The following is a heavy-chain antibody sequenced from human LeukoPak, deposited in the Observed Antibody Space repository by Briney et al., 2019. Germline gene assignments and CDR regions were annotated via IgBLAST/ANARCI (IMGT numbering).Heavy chain of an antibody. J-gene: IGHJ4*02. D-gene: IGHD5-18*01. CDR1: GGSFSGYY. Sequence: PSETLSLTCAVYGGSFSGYYWSWIRQPPGKGLEWIGEVNHIGSTNYSPSLTSRLTISVDTSKNQFSLKLSSVTAADTAVYYCARGRGYSYEVGFDYWGQGTLVTVSS. CDR2: VNHIGST. CDR3: ARGRGYSYEVGFDY. V-gene: IGHV4-34*01.